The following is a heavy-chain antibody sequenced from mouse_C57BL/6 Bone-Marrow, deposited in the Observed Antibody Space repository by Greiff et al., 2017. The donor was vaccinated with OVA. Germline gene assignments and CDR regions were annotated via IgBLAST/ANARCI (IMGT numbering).Heavy chain of an antibody. J-gene: IGHJ1*03. CDR1: GYTFTDYY. CDR3: ARHYYGSSSWYFDV. Sequence: EVKLQQSGPELVKPGASVKISCKASGYTFTDYYMNWVKQSHGKSLEWIGDINPNNGGTSYNQKFKGKATLTVDKSSSTAYMELRSLTSEDSAVYYCARHYYGSSSWYFDVWGTGTTVTVSS. CDR2: INPNNGGT. D-gene: IGHD1-1*01. V-gene: IGHV1-26*01.